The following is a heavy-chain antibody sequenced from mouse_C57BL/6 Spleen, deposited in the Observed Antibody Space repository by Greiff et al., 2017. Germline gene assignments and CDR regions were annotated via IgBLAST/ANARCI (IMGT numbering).Heavy chain of an antibody. CDR1: GYSITSGYY. D-gene: IGHD1-1*01. Sequence: VEESGPGLVKPSQSLSLTCSVTGYSITSGYYWNWIRQFPGNKLEWMGYISYDGSNNYNPSLKNRISITRDTSKNQFFLKLNSVTTEDTATYYCARDYGSSYGWYFDVWGTGTTVTVSS. CDR2: ISYDGSN. J-gene: IGHJ1*03. CDR3: ARDYGSSYGWYFDV. V-gene: IGHV3-6*01.